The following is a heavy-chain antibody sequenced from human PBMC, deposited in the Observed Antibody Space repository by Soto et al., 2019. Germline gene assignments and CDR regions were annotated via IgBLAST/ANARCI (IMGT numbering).Heavy chain of an antibody. D-gene: IGHD5-18*01. V-gene: IGHV1-69*06. CDR3: ARDRIQLRMGKYSFNGMDG. J-gene: IGHJ6*02. CDR2: IVPRFGSP. CDR1: GGTFSDFA. Sequence: QVQLVQSGAEMRKPGSSLRVSCKASGGTFSDFAFSWVRQAPGQGLEWMGGIVPRFGSPNYAQKFGGRVTISADTSASTVYMEVSSLRFADTAVYFCARDRIQLRMGKYSFNGMDGWGQGTTMTVSS.